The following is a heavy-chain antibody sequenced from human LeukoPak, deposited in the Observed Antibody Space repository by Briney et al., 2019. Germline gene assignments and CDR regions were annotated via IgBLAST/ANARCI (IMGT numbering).Heavy chain of an antibody. CDR1: GYTCTSYG. Sequence: ASVKVSCKASGYTCTSYGISWVRQAPGQGLEWMGWISAYNGNTNYAQKLQGRVTMTTDTSTSTAYMELRSLRSDDTAVYYCARDALVGAGDTYLDYWGQGTLVTVSS. J-gene: IGHJ4*02. CDR3: ARDALVGAGDTYLDY. CDR2: ISAYNGNT. D-gene: IGHD1-26*01. V-gene: IGHV1-18*01.